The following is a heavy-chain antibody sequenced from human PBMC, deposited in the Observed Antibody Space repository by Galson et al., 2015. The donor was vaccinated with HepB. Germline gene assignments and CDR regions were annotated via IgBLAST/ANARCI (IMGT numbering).Heavy chain of an antibody. CDR3: AKPSLGVGAYDI. J-gene: IGHJ3*02. D-gene: IGHD3-16*01. V-gene: IGHV3-23*01. Sequence: SLRLSCAASGFTLSYSAMSWVRQAPGKGLEWVSAITAGRSTYYADSVKGRLTISRDNSKNTLYLQMNSLRAEDTAVHYCAKPSLGVGAYDIWGQGTMVTVSS. CDR2: ITAGRST. CDR1: GFTLSYSA.